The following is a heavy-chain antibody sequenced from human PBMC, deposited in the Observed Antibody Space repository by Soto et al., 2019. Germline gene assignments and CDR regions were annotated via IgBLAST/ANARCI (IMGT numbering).Heavy chain of an antibody. CDR2: IYSDGNT. J-gene: IGHJ4*02. CDR3: ARGRGNCVVTTCYLPFDS. V-gene: IGHV3-53*02. D-gene: IGHD2-2*01. CDR1: GFTVSSKY. Sequence: VQLVETGGGLIQPGGSLILSCAASGFTVSSKYMSWLRQAPGKGLEGVSIIYSDGNTYYADSVKGRFTISRDNSKNTLNLQMNSLRAEDTAVYFCARGRGNCVVTTCYLPFDSWGQGTLVTVSS.